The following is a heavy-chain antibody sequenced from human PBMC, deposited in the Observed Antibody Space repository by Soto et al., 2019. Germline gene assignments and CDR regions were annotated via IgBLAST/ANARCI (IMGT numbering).Heavy chain of an antibody. D-gene: IGHD4-17*01. V-gene: IGHV4-59*08. CDR3: ARRYGSSFDF. Sequence: SETLSLTCTVSGGSISSYYWSWFRQSPGKGLEWIGYIYYSGSTTYNPSLKSRVTISVDTSKNQFSLKLSSVTAADTAVFYCARRYGSSFDFWGKGTLVTVSS. J-gene: IGHJ4*02. CDR2: IYYSGST. CDR1: GGSISSYY.